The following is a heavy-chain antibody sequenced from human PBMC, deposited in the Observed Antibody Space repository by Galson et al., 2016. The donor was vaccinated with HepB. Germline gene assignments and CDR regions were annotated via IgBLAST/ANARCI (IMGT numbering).Heavy chain of an antibody. J-gene: IGHJ5*02. D-gene: IGHD6-13*01. CDR2: IWYDGSKK. V-gene: IGHV3-33*01. CDR3: ARADIGTSGTFPKFDP. Sequence: SLRLSCAASGFTFSNYGMHWVRQAPGKGLEWVAIIWYDGSKKYYADSVKGRFTISRDNYKNTLYLQMNTLRAEDTAVYYCARADIGTSGTFPKFDPWGQGTLVTVSS. CDR1: GFTFSNYG.